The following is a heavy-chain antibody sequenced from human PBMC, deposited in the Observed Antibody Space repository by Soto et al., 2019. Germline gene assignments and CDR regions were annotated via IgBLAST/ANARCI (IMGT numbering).Heavy chain of an antibody. Sequence: ASVKVSCKASGYTFTSYYMHWVRQAPGQGLEWMGIINPSGGSTSYAQKFQGRVTMTRDTSTSTVYMELSSLRSEDTAVYYCARDQWVVRGFRLYGMDVWGQGTTVTVSS. D-gene: IGHD3-10*01. J-gene: IGHJ6*02. CDR1: GYTFTSYY. CDR3: ARDQWVVRGFRLYGMDV. CDR2: INPSGGST. V-gene: IGHV1-46*03.